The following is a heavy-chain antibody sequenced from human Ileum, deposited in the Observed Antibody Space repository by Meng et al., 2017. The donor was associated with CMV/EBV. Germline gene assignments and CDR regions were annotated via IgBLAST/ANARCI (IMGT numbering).Heavy chain of an antibody. Sequence: LTCTVSGGSISSYYWSWIRQPPGKGLEWIGYIYYSRSTNYNPSLKSRVTISVDTSKNQFSLRLSSVTAADTAVYYCARGVEDLNWFDPWGQGTLVTVSS. V-gene: IGHV4-59*01. J-gene: IGHJ5*02. CDR3: ARGVEDLNWFDP. CDR1: GGSISSYY. CDR2: IYYSRST. D-gene: IGHD2-15*01.